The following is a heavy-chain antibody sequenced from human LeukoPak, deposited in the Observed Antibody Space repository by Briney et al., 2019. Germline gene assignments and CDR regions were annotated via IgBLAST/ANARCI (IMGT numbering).Heavy chain of an antibody. D-gene: IGHD3-3*01. Sequence: GGSLRLSCATSQFNFNKFGMTWVRQAPGKGLEWVSSISGNGGSTQYADSVQGRFAISRDNSKNTLYLQMNSLRAEDTAVYYCAKDFIDFWSGYMNSFDYWGQGTLVTVSS. CDR2: ISGNGGST. CDR3: AKDFIDFWSGYMNSFDY. J-gene: IGHJ4*02. V-gene: IGHV3-23*01. CDR1: QFNFNKFG.